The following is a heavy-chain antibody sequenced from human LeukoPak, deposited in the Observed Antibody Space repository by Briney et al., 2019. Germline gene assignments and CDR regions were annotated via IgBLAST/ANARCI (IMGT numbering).Heavy chain of an antibody. V-gene: IGHV3-23*01. D-gene: IGHD2-2*01. CDR2: IYYSGGNT. Sequence: PGESLRLSCAASGFMFSNFAMSWVRQAPGKGLEWVSTIYYSGGNTYSADSVKGRFTISRDNAKNTLYLQMNSLRAEDTAVYYCAKDQGQAVVPRRFDNWGQGTLVTVSS. CDR1: GFMFSNFA. CDR3: AKDQGQAVVPRRFDN. J-gene: IGHJ4*02.